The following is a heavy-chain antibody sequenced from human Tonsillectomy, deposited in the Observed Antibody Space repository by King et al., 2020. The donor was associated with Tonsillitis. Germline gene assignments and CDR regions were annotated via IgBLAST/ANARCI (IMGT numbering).Heavy chain of an antibody. Sequence: MQLQESGPGLVKPSETLSPTCTVSGGSISSSSYYWGWIRQPPGKGLEWIGSIYYSGSTYYNPSLKSRVTISVDTSKNQFSLKLSSVTAADTAVYYCASHRERFLEWLPRPNSPHYFDYWGQGTLVTVSS. V-gene: IGHV4-39*01. J-gene: IGHJ4*02. CDR3: ASHRERFLEWLPRPNSPHYFDY. CDR1: GGSISSSSYY. CDR2: IYYSGST. D-gene: IGHD3-3*01.